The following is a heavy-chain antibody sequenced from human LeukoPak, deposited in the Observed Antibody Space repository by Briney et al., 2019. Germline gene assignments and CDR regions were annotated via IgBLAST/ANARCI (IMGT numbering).Heavy chain of an antibody. CDR1: GFTFSSYS. J-gene: IGHJ3*02. V-gene: IGHV3-21*01. CDR2: ISSSSNYI. D-gene: IGHD4-11*01. Sequence: GGSLRLSCAASGFTFSSYSMNWVRQAPGKGLEWVSSISSSSNYIYYADSVKGRFTISRDNAKNSLYLQMNSLRAEDTAVYYCARAQKYSYDAFDIWGQGTMVTVSS. CDR3: ARAQKYSYDAFDI.